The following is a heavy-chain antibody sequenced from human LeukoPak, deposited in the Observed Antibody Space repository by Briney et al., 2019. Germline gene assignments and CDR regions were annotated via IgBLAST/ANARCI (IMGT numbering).Heavy chain of an antibody. CDR2: ISNSGSTI. CDR3: ARGTYYYDSSGYYYIDY. D-gene: IGHD3-22*01. V-gene: IGHV3-11*01. CDR1: GFTFSDYY. Sequence: GGSLRLSCAASGFTFSDYYMTWIRQAPGKGLEWISYISNSGSTIYYADSVKGRFTIPRDNAKNSLYLQMNSLRAEDTAVYYCARGTYYYDSSGYYYIDYWGQGTLVTVSS. J-gene: IGHJ4*02.